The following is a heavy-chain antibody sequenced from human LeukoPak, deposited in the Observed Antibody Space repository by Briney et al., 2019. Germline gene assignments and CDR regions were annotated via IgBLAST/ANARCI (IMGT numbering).Heavy chain of an antibody. J-gene: IGHJ4*02. CDR3: ARDGGFLEWLLPSDY. CDR1: GYTFTSYY. V-gene: IGHV1-18*04. CDR2: ISAYNGNT. D-gene: IGHD3-3*01. Sequence: ASVKVSCKASGYTFTSYYMHWVRQAPGQGLEWMGWISAYNGNTNYAQKLQGRVTMTTDTSTSTAYMELRSLRSDDTAVYYCARDGGFLEWLLPSDYWGQGTLVTVSS.